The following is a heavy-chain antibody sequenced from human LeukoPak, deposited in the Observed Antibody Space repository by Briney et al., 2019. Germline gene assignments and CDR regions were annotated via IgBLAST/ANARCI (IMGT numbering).Heavy chain of an antibody. V-gene: IGHV4-39*01. D-gene: IGHD3-22*01. Sequence: PSETLSLTCTVSGGSISSSSYYWGWIRQPPGKGLEWIGSLHYGGSTYYNPSLKSRVTISVYTSKKQISLKQNSVTAADTAVYYCARLTFHYDGSGYYFDYWGQGTLVTVSS. CDR3: ARLTFHYDGSGYYFDY. CDR1: GGSISSSSYY. J-gene: IGHJ4*02. CDR2: LHYGGST.